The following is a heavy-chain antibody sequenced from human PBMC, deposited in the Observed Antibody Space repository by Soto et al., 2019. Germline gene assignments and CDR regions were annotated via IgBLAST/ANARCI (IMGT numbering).Heavy chain of an antibody. V-gene: IGHV1-8*01. CDR2: MNPNSGNT. CDR1: GYTFTSYD. Sequence: QVQLVQSGAEVKKPGASVKVSCKASGYTFTSYDINWVRQAPGQGLEWMGWMNPNSGNTGYAQKFQGSVSMTRNPSISTAYIELSSLRSEDTAVYYSARAFSGELPLGPWYYYFMDVWCNGTTVTVSS. CDR3: ARAFSGELPLGPWYYYFMDV. D-gene: IGHD3-16*01. J-gene: IGHJ6*03.